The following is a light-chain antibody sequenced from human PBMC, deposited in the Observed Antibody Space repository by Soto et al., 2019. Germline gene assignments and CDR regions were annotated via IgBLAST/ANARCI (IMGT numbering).Light chain of an antibody. V-gene: IGLV4-69*01. CDR1: SRHTNYT. CDR3: LNWGPGIWV. J-gene: IGLJ3*02. CDR2: INSDGRH. Sequence: QPVLTQSPSASASLGASVKLTCSLSSRHTNYTNAGHQVQPQKGPRYLMKINSDGRHIKGDGIPDRFSGSSSGAERYLTISRLRSVDWADYSCLNWGPGIWVFGGGTKLTVL.